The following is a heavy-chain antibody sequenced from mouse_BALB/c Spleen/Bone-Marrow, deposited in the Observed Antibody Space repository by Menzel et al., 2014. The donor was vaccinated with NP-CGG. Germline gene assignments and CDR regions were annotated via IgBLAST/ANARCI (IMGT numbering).Heavy chain of an antibody. D-gene: IGHD3-2*02. CDR2: ISSGGSST. V-gene: IGHV5-6*02. J-gene: IGHJ2*01. CDR3: TRRPLQANSYFDC. CDR1: GFTFSSYG. Sequence: EVKLVESGGDLVKPGGSLKLSCVASGFTFSSYGMSWVRQTPDKRLEWVATISSGGSSTYYPASVKGRFTISGDNAKSTMYLQVSSLNSEDTAMYYCTRRPLQANSYFDCWGQGTTLTVSS.